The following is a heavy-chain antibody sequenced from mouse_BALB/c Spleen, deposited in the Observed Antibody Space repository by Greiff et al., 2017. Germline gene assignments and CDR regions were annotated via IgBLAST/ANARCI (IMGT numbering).Heavy chain of an antibody. CDR3: ARRYYGSNYAMDY. V-gene: IGHV5-9-1*01. J-gene: IGHJ4*01. CDR1: GFTFSSYA. D-gene: IGHD1-2*01. Sequence: EVMLVESGGGLVKPGGSLKLSCAASGFTFSSYAMSWVRQTPEKRLEWVATISSGGSYTYYPDSVKGRFTISRDNAKNTLYLQMSSLRSEDTAMYYCARRYYGSNYAMDYWGQGTSVTVSS. CDR2: ISSGGSYT.